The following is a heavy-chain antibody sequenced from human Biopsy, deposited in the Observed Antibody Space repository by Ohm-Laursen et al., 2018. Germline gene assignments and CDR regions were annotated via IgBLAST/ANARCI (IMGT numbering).Heavy chain of an antibody. J-gene: IGHJ6*04. Sequence: ASVKVSSKASGGTFTTYGFNWVRQAPGQGLEWMGRIIPILGRPTYAQKFQGRVTITADTSTGTVFMDLSTLRSEDSALYYCAREQHPYIDVLTDSFSYVPMDVWGAGTTVTVSS. V-gene: IGHV1-69*04. CDR2: IIPILGRP. D-gene: IGHD3-9*01. CDR1: GGTFTTYG. CDR3: AREQHPYIDVLTDSFSYVPMDV.